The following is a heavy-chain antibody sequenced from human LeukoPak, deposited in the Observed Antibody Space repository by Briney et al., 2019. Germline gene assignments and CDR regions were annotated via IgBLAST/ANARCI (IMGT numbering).Heavy chain of an antibody. D-gene: IGHD5-12*01. J-gene: IGHJ6*04. V-gene: IGHV3-30*04. CDR2: ISYDGSNK. CDR3: ARDRRGYSGYDSAGMDV. CDR1: GFTFSSYA. Sequence: PGGSLRLSGAASGFTFSSYAMHWVRQAPGKGLEWVAVISYDGSNKYYADSVKGRFTISRDNSKNTLYLQMNSLKAEDTAVYYCARDRRGYSGYDSAGMDVWGKGTTVTVSS.